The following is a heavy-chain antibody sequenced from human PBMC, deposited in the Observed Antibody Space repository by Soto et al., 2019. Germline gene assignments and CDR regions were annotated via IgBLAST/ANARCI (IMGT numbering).Heavy chain of an antibody. J-gene: IGHJ4*02. Sequence: GGSLRLSCAASGFTFSSYAMSWVRQAPGKGLEWDSAISGSGGSTYYADSVNGRFIISRDNSKNTLYLQMNSLRAEDTDVYYCAKGGQNYYDSSGYLSYFDYWGQGTLVTVDS. CDR1: GFTFSSYA. CDR3: AKGGQNYYDSSGYLSYFDY. D-gene: IGHD3-22*01. V-gene: IGHV3-23*01. CDR2: ISGSGGST.